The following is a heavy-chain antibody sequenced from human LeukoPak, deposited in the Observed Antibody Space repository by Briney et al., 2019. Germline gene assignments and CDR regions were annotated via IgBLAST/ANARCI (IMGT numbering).Heavy chain of an antibody. J-gene: IGHJ4*02. CDR2: ISYDGSNK. CDR3: AKVAKSSHFDY. Sequence: GGSLRLSCAASGFTFSSYGMHWVRQAPGKGLEWVAVISYDGSNKYCADSVKGRFTISRDNSKNTLYLQMNSLRAEDTAVYYCAKVAKSSHFDYWGQGTLVTVSS. V-gene: IGHV3-30*18. CDR1: GFTFSSYG. D-gene: IGHD2-15*01.